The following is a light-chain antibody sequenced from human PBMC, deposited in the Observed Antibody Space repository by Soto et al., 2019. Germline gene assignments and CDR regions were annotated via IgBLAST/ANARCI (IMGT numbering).Light chain of an antibody. CDR1: QSVSSSY. CDR2: GAS. V-gene: IGKV3-20*01. J-gene: IGKJ2*01. CDR3: QHVGRSPNT. Sequence: EIVLMQSPGTLSLSPGERATLSCRASQSVSSSYLAWYQQKPGQAPRLLIYGASSRATGIPDRFSGSGSGTDFTLTISRLEPKDLAVYYCQHVGRSPNTFGQGTKLDIK.